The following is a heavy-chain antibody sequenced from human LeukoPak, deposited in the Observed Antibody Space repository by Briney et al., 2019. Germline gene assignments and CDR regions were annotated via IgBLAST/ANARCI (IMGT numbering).Heavy chain of an antibody. CDR2: INHSGST. CDR3: ARFRSPITMVRGVTFDY. CDR1: GVTFSVYY. D-gene: IGHD3-10*01. Sequence: KPSETLSLTYAENGVTFSVYYWSWIRQPPGKGLEWIGEINHSGSTNYNPSLKSRVTISVDTSKNKFSLKLSSVTAAETAVYYRARFRSPITMVRGVTFDYWGQGTLVTVSS. J-gene: IGHJ4*02. V-gene: IGHV4-34*01.